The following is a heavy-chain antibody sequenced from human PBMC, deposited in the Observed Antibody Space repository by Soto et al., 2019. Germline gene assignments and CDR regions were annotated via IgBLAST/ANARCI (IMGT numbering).Heavy chain of an antibody. CDR3: AKSRYSDSSGDFYDY. D-gene: IGHD3-22*01. Sequence: EVRRLESGGGLVKPGGSLSLPCAASAFTSNNYAMTWVGQAPGKGLEWVSGIGGSGRTTYYADSVKGRFTISRDNSNNTLFLQMNSLRAEDTAVYYCAKSRYSDSSGDFYDYWGQGTLVTVSS. J-gene: IGHJ4*02. V-gene: IGHV3-23*01. CDR1: AFTSNNYA. CDR2: IGGSGRTT.